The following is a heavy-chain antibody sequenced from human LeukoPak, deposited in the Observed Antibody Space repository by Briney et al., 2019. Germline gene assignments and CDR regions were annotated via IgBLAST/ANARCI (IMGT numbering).Heavy chain of an antibody. J-gene: IGHJ4*02. CDR2: IRSKTNNYAT. D-gene: IGHD3-22*01. Sequence: GGSLRLSCAASGFTFSASAVHWVRQASGKGLEWIGRIRSKTNNYATAYADSLKGRFTVSRDDSKNTAYLQMNSLKTEDSAVYFCARDSSSEGPLEYWGQGTRVTVSS. CDR1: GFTFSASA. V-gene: IGHV3-73*01. CDR3: ARDSSSEGPLEY.